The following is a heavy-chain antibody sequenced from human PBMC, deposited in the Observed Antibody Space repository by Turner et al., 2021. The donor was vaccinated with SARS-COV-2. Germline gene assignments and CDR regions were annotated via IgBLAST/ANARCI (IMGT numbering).Heavy chain of an antibody. CDR3: ARLVDTLDYYNGMDV. D-gene: IGHD5-18*01. CDR2: IYYGGST. V-gene: IGHV4-39*01. J-gene: IGHJ6*02. Sequence: QLQLQESGSGLVKPSETLSLTCTVSGGSISSSSYYWGWIRQPPGKGLEWIGSIYYGGSTYYNPSLKSRVTISVDTSKNQFSLKLSSVTAADTAVYYCARLVDTLDYYNGMDVWGQGTTVTVFS. CDR1: GGSISSSSYY.